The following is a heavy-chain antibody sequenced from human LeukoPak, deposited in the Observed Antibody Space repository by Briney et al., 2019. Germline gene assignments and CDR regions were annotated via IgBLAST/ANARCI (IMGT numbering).Heavy chain of an antibody. Sequence: GGSLRLSCAASGFTFSNYAMHWVRQAPGKGLEWVAVISYDGSDKSYADSVKGRFTISRDNSKNTLYLQMNSLRAEDTALYYCAREEQLSFDYWGQGTLVTVSS. CDR1: GFTFSNYA. V-gene: IGHV3-30-3*01. CDR2: ISYDGSDK. CDR3: AREEQLSFDY. J-gene: IGHJ4*02. D-gene: IGHD1/OR15-1a*01.